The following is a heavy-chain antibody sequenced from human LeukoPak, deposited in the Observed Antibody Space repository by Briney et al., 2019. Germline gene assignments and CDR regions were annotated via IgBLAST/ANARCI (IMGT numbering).Heavy chain of an antibody. CDR1: GYTFTSYD. Sequence: ASVKVSCKASGYTFTSYDINWVRQATGQGLEWMGWINPNSGGTNYAQKFQGRVTMTRDTSISTAYVELSRLRSDDTAVYYCARADYYDSSGFFDYWGQGTLVTVSS. CDR3: ARADYYDSSGFFDY. CDR2: INPNSGGT. V-gene: IGHV1-2*02. J-gene: IGHJ4*02. D-gene: IGHD3-22*01.